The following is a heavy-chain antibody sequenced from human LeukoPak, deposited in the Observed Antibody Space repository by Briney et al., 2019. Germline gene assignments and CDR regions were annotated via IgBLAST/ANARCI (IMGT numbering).Heavy chain of an antibody. Sequence: GGSLRLSCAASGFTFSSYGMHWVRQAPGKGLEWVAVISYDGSDKYYADSVKGRFTISRDNSKNTLYLQMNSLRAEDTAVYYCAKEDYYYDSSGYSAFDYWGQGTLVTVSS. J-gene: IGHJ4*02. V-gene: IGHV3-30*18. CDR1: GFTFSSYG. CDR2: ISYDGSDK. D-gene: IGHD3-22*01. CDR3: AKEDYYYDSSGYSAFDY.